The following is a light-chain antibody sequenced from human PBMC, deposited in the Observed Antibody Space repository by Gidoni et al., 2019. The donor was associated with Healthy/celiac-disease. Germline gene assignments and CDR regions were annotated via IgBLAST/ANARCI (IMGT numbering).Light chain of an antibody. CDR2: WAS. V-gene: IGKV4-1*01. CDR3: QQYYSTLLT. Sequence: DIVMTPSPDSLAVSLGEGATINCKSSQRGLYSSNNKNYLALYQQKTGQPPKLLIYWASTRESGVPDRFSGGGSGTDFTLTSSSLQAEDVAVYYCQQYYSTLLTFGGGTKVEIK. CDR1: QRGLYSSNNKNY. J-gene: IGKJ4*01.